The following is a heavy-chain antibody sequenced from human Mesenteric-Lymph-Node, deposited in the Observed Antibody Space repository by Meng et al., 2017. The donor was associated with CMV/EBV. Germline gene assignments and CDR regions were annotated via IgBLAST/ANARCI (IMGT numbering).Heavy chain of an antibody. J-gene: IGHJ3*02. CDR2: ILYDGGNT. D-gene: IGHD3-3*02. CDR3: ARSIYAAQGAFDI. Sequence: GGSLRLSCATSGFTFSIYSMHWVRQAPGKGLEWVAFILYDGGNTSYADSVKGRFTISSDNSKNTLYLQMNSLRAEDTAVYYCARSIYAAQGAFDIWGQGTMVTVSS. V-gene: IGHV3-30*02. CDR1: GFTFSIYS.